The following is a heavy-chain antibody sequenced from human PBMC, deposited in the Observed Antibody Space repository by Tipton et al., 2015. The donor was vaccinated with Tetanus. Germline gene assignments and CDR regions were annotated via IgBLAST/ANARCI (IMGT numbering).Heavy chain of an antibody. CDR2: INPVFGRI. V-gene: IGHV1-69*04. Sequence: QSGPEVKTPGSSVKVSCETPGGSFSTYITSWVRQAPGQGLEWMGSINPVFGRITYAQKFQGRLRITADRSTNTAHMSLSSLRSEDTAVYYCARVKGGTREYYAIKYWGQGTLVTVSS. D-gene: IGHD3-3*01. J-gene: IGHJ4*02. CDR1: GGSFSTYI. CDR3: ARVKGGTREYYAIKY.